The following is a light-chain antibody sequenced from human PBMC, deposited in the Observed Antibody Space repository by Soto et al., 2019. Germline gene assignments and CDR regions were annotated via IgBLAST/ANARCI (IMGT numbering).Light chain of an antibody. Sequence: DIVLTQSPATLSLSPGERATLSCRASQSVSSYLAWYQQKPGQAPRLLIYDASNRDTSIPARFSGSGSGTDFTLTISSLEPEDFAVYYCQQRSNWPRTFGGGTKVEIK. V-gene: IGKV3-11*01. J-gene: IGKJ4*01. CDR1: QSVSSY. CDR3: QQRSNWPRT. CDR2: DAS.